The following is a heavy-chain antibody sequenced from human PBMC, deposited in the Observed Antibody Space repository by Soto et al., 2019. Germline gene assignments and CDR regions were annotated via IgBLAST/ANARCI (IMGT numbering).Heavy chain of an antibody. J-gene: IGHJ6*02. CDR2: IYYSGST. V-gene: IGHV4-59*01. Sequence: PSETLSLTCTVSGGSISSYYWSWIRQPPGKGLEWIGYIYYSGSTNYNPSLKSRVTISVDTSKNQFSLKLSSVTAADTAVYYCARGPAVTLMTMVRGVINYGMDVWGQGTTVTVSS. CDR1: GGSISSYY. D-gene: IGHD3-10*01. CDR3: ARGPAVTLMTMVRGVINYGMDV.